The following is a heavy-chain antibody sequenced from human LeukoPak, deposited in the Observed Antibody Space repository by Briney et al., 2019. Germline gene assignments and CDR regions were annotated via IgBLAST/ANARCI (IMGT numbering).Heavy chain of an antibody. CDR3: ARVSRVTLGIDY. Sequence: PSETLSLTCTVSGGSISSYYWSWIRQPPGKGLEWIGYIYYSGSTNYNPSLKSRVTISVDTSKNQFSLKLSSVTAADTAVYYCARVSRVTLGIDYWGQGTLVTVSS. J-gene: IGHJ4*02. CDR2: IYYSGST. D-gene: IGHD4-11*01. CDR1: GGSISSYY. V-gene: IGHV4-59*01.